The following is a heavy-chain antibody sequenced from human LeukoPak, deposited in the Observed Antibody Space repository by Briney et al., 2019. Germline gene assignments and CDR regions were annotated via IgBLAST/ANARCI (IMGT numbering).Heavy chain of an antibody. V-gene: IGHV4-61*02. D-gene: IGHD2-21*01. CDR2: FYTSGTP. CDR3: ARGGIPDY. J-gene: IGHJ4*02. CDR1: GGSISSGSYY. Sequence: PSETLSLTCTVSGGSISSGSYYWSWIRQPAGKGLEWIGRFYTSGTPNYNPSLKSRVTISVDTSRNQFSLKLSSVTAADTAVYYCARGGIPDYWGQGILVTVSS.